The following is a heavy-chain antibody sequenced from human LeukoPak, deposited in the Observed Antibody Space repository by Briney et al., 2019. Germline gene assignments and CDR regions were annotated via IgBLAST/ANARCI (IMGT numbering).Heavy chain of an antibody. J-gene: IGHJ4*02. CDR1: GFNLTSNY. D-gene: IGHD2-15*01. Sequence: GGSLRLSCAAYGFNLTSNYMGWVRQAPGKGLEWVSVIYGGGGSNYGDSVKGRFTISRDKSKNTVYLQLNSLRAEDAAVYYCANGRCSDGSCESTPFAYWGQGTLVTVSS. CDR3: ANGRCSDGSCESTPFAY. V-gene: IGHV3-53*05. CDR2: IYGGGGS.